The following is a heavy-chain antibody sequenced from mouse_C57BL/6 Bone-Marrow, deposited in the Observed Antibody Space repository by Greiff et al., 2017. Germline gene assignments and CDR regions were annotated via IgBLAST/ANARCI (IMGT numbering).Heavy chain of an antibody. D-gene: IGHD4-1*01. Sequence: EVQLVESGGGLVQPGGSLKLSCAASGFTFSDYGMAWVRQAPRKGPEWVAFISNLAYSIYYADTVTGRFTISSENAKNTLYLEMSSLRSEDTAMYYCARHRTGYYAMDYWGQGTSVTVSS. J-gene: IGHJ4*01. CDR2: ISNLAYSI. CDR3: ARHRTGYYAMDY. CDR1: GFTFSDYG. V-gene: IGHV5-15*01.